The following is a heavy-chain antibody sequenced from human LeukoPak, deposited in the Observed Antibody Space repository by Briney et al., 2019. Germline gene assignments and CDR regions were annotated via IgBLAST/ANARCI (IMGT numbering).Heavy chain of an antibody. CDR2: LKEDGSDK. CDR1: GFTFSSYY. D-gene: IGHD2-15*01. J-gene: IGHJ4*02. V-gene: IGHV3-7*01. Sequence: GCLRLSCAAAGFTFSSYYMSWLRPAPRQGLVWVASLKEDGSDKYYVDSVKGRFTISRDNAKNPLNMQMDSLRAEDKAVYYCARDRGYCSGCSCYTLNDYWGQGTLVTVSS. CDR3: ARDRGYCSGCSCYTLNDY.